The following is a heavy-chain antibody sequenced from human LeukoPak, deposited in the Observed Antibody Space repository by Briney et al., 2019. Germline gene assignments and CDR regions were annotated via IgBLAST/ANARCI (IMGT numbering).Heavy chain of an antibody. V-gene: IGHV3-7*03. J-gene: IGHJ4*02. CDR1: GFTFSSYW. CDR2: IKEDGSEK. Sequence: PGGSLRLSCAASGFTFSSYWMSWVRQAPGKGLEWVANIKEDGSEKYYVDSVKARFTISRDNAKNSLYLQMNSLRAEDTAVYYCARVPLDWTRVDYWGQGTLVTVSS. CDR3: ARVPLDWTRVDY. D-gene: IGHD1-1*01.